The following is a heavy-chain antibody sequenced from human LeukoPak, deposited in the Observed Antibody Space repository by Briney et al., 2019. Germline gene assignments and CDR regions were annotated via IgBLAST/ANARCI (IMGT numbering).Heavy chain of an antibody. CDR3: TRESAAGY. CDR1: GYTFTNYG. CDR2: INTYDGNT. D-gene: IGHD6-25*01. J-gene: IGHJ4*02. V-gene: IGHV1-18*01. Sequence: ASVKVSCKASGYTFTNYGISWVRQAPGQGLEWMGRINTYDGNTNYAQKLQGRVTMTTDTSTSTDYLKISRLREDDTAVYYCTRESAAGYWGQGTLVTVSS.